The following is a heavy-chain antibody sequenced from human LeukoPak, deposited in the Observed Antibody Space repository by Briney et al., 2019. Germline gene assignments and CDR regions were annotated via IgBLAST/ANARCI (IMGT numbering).Heavy chain of an antibody. CDR3: ARGHYDILTGYPFDY. Sequence: PGRSLRLSCAASGFTFSSYAMHWVRQAPGKGLEWVAVISYDGSNKYYAGSVKGRFTISRDNSKNTLYLQMNSLRAEDTAVYYCARGHYDILTGYPFDYWGQGTLVTVSS. D-gene: IGHD3-9*01. CDR1: GFTFSSYA. V-gene: IGHV3-30-3*01. J-gene: IGHJ4*02. CDR2: ISYDGSNK.